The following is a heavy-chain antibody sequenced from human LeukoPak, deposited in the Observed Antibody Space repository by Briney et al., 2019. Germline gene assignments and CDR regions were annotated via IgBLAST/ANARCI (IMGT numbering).Heavy chain of an antibody. CDR3: ARDISPYYYGSGRNLFDY. D-gene: IGHD3-10*01. CDR2: IKQDGSEK. Sequence: GGSLRLSCAASGFTFSTYWMSWVRQASGKGLEWVANIKQDGSEKYYVDSVKGRFTISRDNAKKSLYLQMNSLRAEDTAVYYCARDISPYYYGSGRNLFDYWGQGTLVTVSS. CDR1: GFTFSTYW. J-gene: IGHJ4*02. V-gene: IGHV3-7*03.